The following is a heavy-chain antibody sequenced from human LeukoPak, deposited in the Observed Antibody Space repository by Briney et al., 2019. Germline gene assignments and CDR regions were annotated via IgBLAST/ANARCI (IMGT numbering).Heavy chain of an antibody. V-gene: IGHV3-11*01. CDR3: AKEGLPAATYYYYGMDV. J-gene: IGHJ6*02. D-gene: IGHD2-2*01. Sequence: GGSLRLSCAASGFTFSDYYMSWIRQAPGKGLEWVSYISSSGSTIYYADSVKGRFTISRDNSKNTLYLQMNSLRAEDTAVYYCAKEGLPAATYYYYGMDVWGQGTTVTVSS. CDR2: ISSSGSTI. CDR1: GFTFSDYY.